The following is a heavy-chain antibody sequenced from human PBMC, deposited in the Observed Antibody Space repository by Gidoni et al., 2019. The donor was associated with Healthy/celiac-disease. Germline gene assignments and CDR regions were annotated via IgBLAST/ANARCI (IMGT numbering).Heavy chain of an antibody. D-gene: IGHD3-16*01. CDR1: GCTFDDYG. V-gene: IGHV3-20*01. CDR3: ARTRMITFGGVNDAFDI. Sequence: EVQLVESGGGVVRPGGSLRLSCAASGCTFDDYGMSWVRQAPGKGLEWVSGINWNGGSTGYADSVKGRFTISRDNAKNSLYLQMNSLRAEDTALYHCARTRMITFGGVNDAFDIWGQGTMVTVSS. CDR2: INWNGGST. J-gene: IGHJ3*02.